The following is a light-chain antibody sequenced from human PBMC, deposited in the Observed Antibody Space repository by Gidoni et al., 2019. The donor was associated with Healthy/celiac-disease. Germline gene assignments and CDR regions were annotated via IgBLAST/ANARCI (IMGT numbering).Light chain of an antibody. CDR3: QQRSNLWT. CDR1: QSVSSY. Sequence: EIVLTQSPATLSLSPGERATLSCRASQSVSSYLAWYQQKPGQAPRLLIYDASNRATCIPARFSGSGSGTDFTLTISSLEPEDFAVYYCQQRSNLWTFGQGTKVEIK. V-gene: IGKV3-11*01. CDR2: DAS. J-gene: IGKJ1*01.